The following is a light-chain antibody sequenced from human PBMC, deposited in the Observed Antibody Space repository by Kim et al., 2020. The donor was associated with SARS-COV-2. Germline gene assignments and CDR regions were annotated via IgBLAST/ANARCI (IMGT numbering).Light chain of an antibody. J-gene: IGKJ2*01. CDR3: QQYVNSPYT. CDR1: QRVSSNS. Sequence: LYPSGSATLACRASQRVSSNSLAWYQQKLGQAPMLLIYGASSRATGIPDRFSGSGSGTDFTLTISRLEPEDFAVYYCQQYVNSPYTFGQGTKLEI. CDR2: GAS. V-gene: IGKV3-20*01.